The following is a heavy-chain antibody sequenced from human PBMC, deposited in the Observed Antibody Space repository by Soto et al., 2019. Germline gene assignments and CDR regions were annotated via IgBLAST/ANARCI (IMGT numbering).Heavy chain of an antibody. V-gene: IGHV3-7*01. CDR1: GFTFSSYW. CDR2: IKQDGSEK. J-gene: IGHJ6*02. D-gene: IGHD2-2*01. CDR3: ASPPLGYCSSTSCYLGYYGMDV. Sequence: HPGGSLRLSCAASGFTFSSYWMSWVRQAPGKGLEWVANIKQDGSEKYYVDSVKGRFTISRDNAKNSLYLQMNSLRAEDTAVYYCASPPLGYCSSTSCYLGYYGMDVWGQGTTVTVSS.